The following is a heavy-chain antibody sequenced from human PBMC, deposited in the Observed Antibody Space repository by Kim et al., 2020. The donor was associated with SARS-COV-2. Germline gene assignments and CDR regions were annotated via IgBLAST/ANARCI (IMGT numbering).Heavy chain of an antibody. V-gene: IGHV3-30*04. CDR1: GFSFSSYR. Sequence: PGGSLRLSCAASGFSFSSYRMHWVRQGPGKGLEWVGVISNDGSQQYHPDSVKGRFTISRDNSKNTLDLQMNGLRTEDTAVYYCARISVTSLGGPFDYWGQGTLVIVSS. J-gene: IGHJ4*02. CDR2: ISNDGSQQ. CDR3: ARISVTSLGGPFDY. D-gene: IGHD6-19*01.